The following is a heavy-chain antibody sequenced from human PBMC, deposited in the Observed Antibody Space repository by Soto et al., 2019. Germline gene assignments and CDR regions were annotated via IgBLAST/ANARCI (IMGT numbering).Heavy chain of an antibody. CDR1: GGSISSSSYY. CDR2: IYYSGST. D-gene: IGHD6-25*01. J-gene: IGHJ4*02. V-gene: IGHV4-39*02. Sequence: QLQLQESGPGLVKPSETLSLTCAVSGGSISSSSYYWDWIRQSPGKGLEWLGSIYYSGSTYYNPSLKSRVSISLDASKNLFSLHLTSVTAADTAVYYCARPAPADVFDQWGPGILVTVSA. CDR3: ARPAPADVFDQ.